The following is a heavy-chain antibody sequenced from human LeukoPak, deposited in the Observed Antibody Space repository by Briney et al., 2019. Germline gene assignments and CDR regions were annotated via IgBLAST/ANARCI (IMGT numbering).Heavy chain of an antibody. J-gene: IGHJ4*02. CDR3: ARDPPHGSGSYYPDITYFDY. V-gene: IGHV7-4-1*02. CDR2: INTNTGNP. CDR1: GYTFTSYA. Sequence: ASVKVSCKASGYTFTSYAMNWVRQAPGQGLEWMGCINTNTGNPTYAQGFTGRFVFSLDTSVSTAYLQISSLKAEDTAVYYCARDPPHGSGSYYPDITYFDYWGQGTLVTVSS. D-gene: IGHD3-10*01.